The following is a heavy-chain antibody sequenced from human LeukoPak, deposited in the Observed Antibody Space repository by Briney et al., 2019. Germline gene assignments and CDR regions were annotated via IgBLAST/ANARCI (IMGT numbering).Heavy chain of an antibody. Sequence: ASVKVSCKVSGYTLTELSMHWVRQAPGKGLEWMGGFDPEDGETIYAQKFQGRVTMTEDTSTDTAYMELSRLRSEDTAVYYCATVWELPEGGHYFDYWGQGTLVTVSS. V-gene: IGHV1-24*01. J-gene: IGHJ4*02. CDR3: ATVWELPEGGHYFDY. D-gene: IGHD1-26*01. CDR2: FDPEDGET. CDR1: GYTLTELS.